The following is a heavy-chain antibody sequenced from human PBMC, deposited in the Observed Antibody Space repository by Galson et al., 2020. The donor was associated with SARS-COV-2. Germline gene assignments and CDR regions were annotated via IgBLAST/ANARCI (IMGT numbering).Heavy chain of an antibody. D-gene: IGHD1-7*01. V-gene: IGHV1-2*02. CDR1: GYTFTGYY. J-gene: IGHJ5*02. CDR3: ARDITGTTNNWFDP. Sequence: ASVKVSCKASGYTFTGYYMHWVRQAPGQGLEWMGWLNPNSGGTNYAQKFQGRVTMTRDTSISTAYMELSRLRSDDTAVYYCARDITGTTNNWFDPWGQGTLVTVSS. CDR2: LNPNSGGT.